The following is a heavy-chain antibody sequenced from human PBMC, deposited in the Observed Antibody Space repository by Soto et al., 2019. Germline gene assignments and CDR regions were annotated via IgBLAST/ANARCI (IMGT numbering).Heavy chain of an antibody. CDR3: ARADSSSWYGGHYYGMDV. CDR1: GGTFSSYA. V-gene: IGHV1-69*13. Sequence: ASVKVYCKASGGTFSSYAISWVRQAPGQGLEWMGGIIPIFGTANYAQKFQGRVTITADESTSTAYMELSSLRSEDTAVYYCARADSSSWYGGHYYGMDVWGQGTTVTVSS. CDR2: IIPIFGTA. D-gene: IGHD6-13*01. J-gene: IGHJ6*02.